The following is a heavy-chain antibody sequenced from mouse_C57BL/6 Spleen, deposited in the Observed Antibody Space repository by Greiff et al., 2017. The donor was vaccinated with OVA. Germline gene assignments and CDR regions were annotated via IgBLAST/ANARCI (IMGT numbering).Heavy chain of an antibody. Sequence: QVQLQQSGAELMKPGASVKLSCKATGCTFTGYWIEWVKQRPGHGLEWIGEILPGSGSTNFNEKFKGKATFTADTSSNTAYMQLSSLTTEDSAIYYGARSHYYGSSYLYFDVWGTGTTVTVSS. J-gene: IGHJ1*03. CDR1: GCTFTGYW. V-gene: IGHV1-9*01. CDR2: ILPGSGST. D-gene: IGHD1-1*01. CDR3: ARSHYYGSSYLYFDV.